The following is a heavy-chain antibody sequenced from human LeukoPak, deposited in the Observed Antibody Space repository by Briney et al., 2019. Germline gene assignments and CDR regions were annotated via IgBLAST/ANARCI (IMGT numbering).Heavy chain of an antibody. CDR1: GFTFSSYG. D-gene: IGHD5-24*01. CDR3: ARVGSRWEYYFDY. V-gene: IGHV3-30*03. CDR2: ISHEETNK. Sequence: GGSLRLSCAASGFTFSSYGMHWVRQAPGKGLEWVAVISHEETNKYYADSVKGRFTISRDTSRNTVYLQMSSLRADDTAVYYCARVGSRWEYYFDYWGQGTLVTVSS. J-gene: IGHJ4*02.